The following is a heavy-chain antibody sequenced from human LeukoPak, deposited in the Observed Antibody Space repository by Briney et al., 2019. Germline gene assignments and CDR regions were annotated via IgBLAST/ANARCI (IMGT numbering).Heavy chain of an antibody. D-gene: IGHD1-26*01. V-gene: IGHV3-23*01. J-gene: IGHJ4*02. CDR1: GFTFSSYS. CDR3: ANYSGNYFGDY. CDR2: ISGSGGST. Sequence: GGSLRLSCAASGFTFSSYSMNWVRQAPGKGLEWVSAISGSGGSTYYADSVKGRFSISRDNSKNTLYLQMNSLRAEDTAIYYCANYSGNYFGDYWGPGNLVTVSS.